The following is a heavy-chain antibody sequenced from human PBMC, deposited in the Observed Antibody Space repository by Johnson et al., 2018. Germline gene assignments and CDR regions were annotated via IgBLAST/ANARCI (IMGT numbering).Heavy chain of an antibody. CDR1: GVSLSLYQ. D-gene: IGHD3-3*01. V-gene: IGHV4-59*01. CDR3: ARAEKSYYDLWTSSYNYYAMDV. Sequence: QVQLQESGPGLVKPSETLSLICTVSGVSLSLYQWDWIRQPPGKGLEWIGVIYESGRTRYNPSLNSRVTMSKDASKNQFSLRLDSVTAADTALYFCARAEKSYYDLWTSSYNYYAMDVWGQGTTVTVSS. J-gene: IGHJ6*02. CDR2: IYESGRT.